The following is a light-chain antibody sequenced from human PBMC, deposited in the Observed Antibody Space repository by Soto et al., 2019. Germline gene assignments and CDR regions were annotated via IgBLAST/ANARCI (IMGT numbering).Light chain of an antibody. CDR2: GAA. V-gene: IGKV3-20*01. Sequence: EIGLTQSPGILSLSPGARATLSCRARQSVSNDFLAWYQQKPGQAPRLLIYGAATRATDVPDRFSGSGSGADFTLTISRLEPEDFAVYYCRQYGSSPPRTFGQGTKV. J-gene: IGKJ1*01. CDR1: QSVSNDF. CDR3: RQYGSSPPRT.